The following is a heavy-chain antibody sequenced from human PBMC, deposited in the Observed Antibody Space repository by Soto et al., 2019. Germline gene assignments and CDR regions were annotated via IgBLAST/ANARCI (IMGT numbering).Heavy chain of an antibody. D-gene: IGHD2-15*01. Sequence: ESGGGVVQPGRSLRLSCSASGFTFSTYGMHWVRQAPGKGLAWVAFISYDGSKQYYEDSAGGRLTISRANYNNTLYLQTNNMTREDTAVYFCARRRISEGPVDFWGQGTLVTVSS. CDR2: ISYDGSKQ. V-gene: IGHV3-30*03. CDR1: GFTFSTYG. CDR3: ARRRISEGPVDF. J-gene: IGHJ4*02.